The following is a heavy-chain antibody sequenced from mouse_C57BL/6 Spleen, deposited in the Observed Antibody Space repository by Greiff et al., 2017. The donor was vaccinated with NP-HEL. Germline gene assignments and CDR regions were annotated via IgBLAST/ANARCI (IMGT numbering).Heavy chain of an antibody. CDR3: ARGDYIEGYYFDY. V-gene: IGHV1-19*01. D-gene: IGHD2-13*01. Sequence: VQLQQSGPVLVKPGASVKMSCKASGYTFTDYYMNWVKQSHGKSLEWIGVINPYNGGTSYNQKFKGKATLTVDKSSSTAYMELNSLTSEDSAVYYCARGDYIEGYYFDYWGQGTTLTVSS. CDR1: GYTFTDYY. J-gene: IGHJ2*01. CDR2: INPYNGGT.